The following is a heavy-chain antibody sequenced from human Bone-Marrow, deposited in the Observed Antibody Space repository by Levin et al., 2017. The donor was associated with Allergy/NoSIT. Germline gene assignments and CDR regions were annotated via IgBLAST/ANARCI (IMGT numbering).Heavy chain of an antibody. CDR2: ISAYNGNT. CDR3: ARVVREGGAVPAAF. CDR1: GYTFTSYG. V-gene: IGHV1-18*01. Sequence: ASVKVSCTASGYTFTSYGITWVRQAPGQGLEWMGWISAYNGNTNSAQKFQGRVTMTADTSTSTAYMELRSLRSDDTAVYYCARVVREGGAVPAAFWGQGTLVTVSS. D-gene: IGHD2-21*01. J-gene: IGHJ4*02.